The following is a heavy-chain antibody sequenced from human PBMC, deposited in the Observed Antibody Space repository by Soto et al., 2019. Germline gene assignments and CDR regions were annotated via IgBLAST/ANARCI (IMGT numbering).Heavy chain of an antibody. Sequence: ASVKVSCKPSGYTFTDYGFSWMRQAPGQGPEWMGWISTWNDDKRDAQKFRGRVTMTRDTSTRTAYMELRSLRSDDTAVYYCARLNSEYAVDYWGQGT. CDR2: ISTWNDDK. V-gene: IGHV1-18*04. CDR3: ARLNSEYAVDY. CDR1: GYTFTDYG. J-gene: IGHJ4*02. D-gene: IGHD1-26*01.